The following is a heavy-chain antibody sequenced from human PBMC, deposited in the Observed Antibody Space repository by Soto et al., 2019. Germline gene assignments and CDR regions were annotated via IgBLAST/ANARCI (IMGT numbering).Heavy chain of an antibody. CDR1: GGSVSSGDYY. Sequence: SETLSLTCTVSGGSVSSGDYYWTWIRQPPGKGLEWVGHIYFSGRTNYIPSLESRVTISLETSKNQFSLKLTSVTAADKDVYYCATVPIDKYMIYWSDHWRPGTLLTVSS. J-gene: IGHJ5*02. CDR2: IYFSGRT. D-gene: IGHD3-16*01. CDR3: ATVPIDKYMIYWSDH. V-gene: IGHV4-61*08.